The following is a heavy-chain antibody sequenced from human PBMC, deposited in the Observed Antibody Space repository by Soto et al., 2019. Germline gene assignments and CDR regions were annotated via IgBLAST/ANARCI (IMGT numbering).Heavy chain of an antibody. CDR1: GGSFSGYY. CDR2: INHSGST. J-gene: IGHJ4*02. D-gene: IGHD2-8*01. CDR3: ARDLARSYGN. Sequence: PSETLSLTCAVYGGSFSGYYWSWIRQPPGKGLEWIGEINHSGSTNYNPSLKSRVTISVDTSQNQFSLKLSSVTAADTAVYYCARDLARSYGNWGQGTLVTVSS. V-gene: IGHV4-34*01.